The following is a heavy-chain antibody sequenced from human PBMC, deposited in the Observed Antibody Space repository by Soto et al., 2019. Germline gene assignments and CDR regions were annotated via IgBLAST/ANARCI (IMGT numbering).Heavy chain of an antibody. J-gene: IGHJ6*02. CDR2: IWYDGSNK. Sequence: QVQLVESGGGVVQPGRSLRLSCAASGFTFSSYGMHWVRQAPGKGLEWVAVIWYDGSNKYYADSVKGRFTISRDNSKNTLYLKMNSLRAEDTVVYYGATPLTDSWYYYYSGMDVWGQGPTVTVSS. D-gene: IGHD1-20*01. CDR3: ATPLTDSWYYYYSGMDV. V-gene: IGHV3-33*01. CDR1: GFTFSSYG.